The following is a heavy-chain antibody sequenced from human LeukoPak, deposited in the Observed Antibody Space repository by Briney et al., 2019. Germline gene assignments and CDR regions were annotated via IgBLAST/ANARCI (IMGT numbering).Heavy chain of an antibody. CDR2: INHSGST. J-gene: IGHJ4*02. CDR3: ARVQWELSKTDFDY. CDR1: GGSFSGYY. D-gene: IGHD1-26*01. Sequence: SETLSLTCAVYGGSFSGYYWNWIRQPPGKGLEWIGEINHSGSTNYNPSLKSRVTISVDTSKNQFSLKLSSVTAADTAVYYCARVQWELSKTDFDYWGQGTLVTVSS. V-gene: IGHV4-34*01.